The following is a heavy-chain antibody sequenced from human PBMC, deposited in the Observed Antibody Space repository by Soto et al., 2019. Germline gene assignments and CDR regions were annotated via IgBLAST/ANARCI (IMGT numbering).Heavy chain of an antibody. V-gene: IGHV1-69*13. D-gene: IGHD3-22*01. CDR2: IIPIFGTA. CDR3: ARSYYYDSSGYPAQPFDY. Sequence: SVKVSCKASGGTFSSYAISWVRQAPGQGLEWMGGIIPIFGTANYAQKFQGRVTITADESTSTAYMELSSLRSEDTAVYYCARSYYYDSSGYPAQPFDYWGQGTLVTVS. J-gene: IGHJ4*02. CDR1: GGTFSSYA.